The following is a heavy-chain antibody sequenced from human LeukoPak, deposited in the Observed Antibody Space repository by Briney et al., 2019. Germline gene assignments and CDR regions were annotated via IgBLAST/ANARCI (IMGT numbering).Heavy chain of an antibody. J-gene: IGHJ4*02. D-gene: IGHD3-16*02. V-gene: IGHV3-64*01. CDR1: GFTFSSYA. CDR3: ARGLSHDY. CDR2: ISSNGGST. Sequence: GALRLSCAASGFTFSSYAMHWVRQAPGKGLEYVSAISSNGGSTYYANSVKGRFTISRDNSKNTLYLQMGSLRAEDMAVYYCARGLSHDYWGQGTLVTVSS.